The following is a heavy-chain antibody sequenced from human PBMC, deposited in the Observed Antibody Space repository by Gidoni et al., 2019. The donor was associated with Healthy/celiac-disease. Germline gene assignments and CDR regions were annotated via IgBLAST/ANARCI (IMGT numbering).Heavy chain of an antibody. D-gene: IGHD7-27*01. V-gene: IGHV4-31*03. CDR2: IYYSGST. CDR3: ARARGLSNHGHFQH. Sequence: QVQLQEPGPGLVKPSQTLPTTSTVSGGPIRSGGYFWRWIGQHPGKGMEWIGYIYYSGSTYYNPSLKSRVTISVDTSKNQFSLKLSSVTAADTAVYSCARARGLSNHGHFQHWGRGTLVTVSS. CDR1: GGPIRSGGYF. J-gene: IGHJ1*01.